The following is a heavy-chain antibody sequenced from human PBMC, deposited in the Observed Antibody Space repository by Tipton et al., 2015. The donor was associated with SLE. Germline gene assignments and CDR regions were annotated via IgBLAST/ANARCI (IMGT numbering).Heavy chain of an antibody. CDR1: GGSISSYY. D-gene: IGHD3-10*01. J-gene: IGHJ2*01. CDR2: IYYSGST. Sequence: TLSLTCTVSGGSISSYYWSWIRQPPGKGLEWIGYIYYSGSTNYNPSLKSRVTISVDTSKNQFSLKLSSVTAADTAVYYCARDPGNDQDYWYFDPWGRGTLVTVSS. CDR3: ARDPGNDQDYWYFDP. V-gene: IGHV4-59*01.